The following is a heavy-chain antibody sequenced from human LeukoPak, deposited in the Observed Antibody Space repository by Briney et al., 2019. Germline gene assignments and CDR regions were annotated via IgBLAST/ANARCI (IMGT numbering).Heavy chain of an antibody. CDR1: GYSFTSYW. V-gene: IGHV5-10-1*01. Sequence: GESLQIYCKGSGYSFTSYWISWGRQMPGKGVEWMGRIDPSDSYTNYSPSFQGHVTISADKSISTAYLQWSSLKASDTAMYYCARRCSSSSCPFEYWGQGTLVTVSS. CDR2: IDPSDSYT. CDR3: ARRCSSSSCPFEY. J-gene: IGHJ4*02. D-gene: IGHD2-2*01.